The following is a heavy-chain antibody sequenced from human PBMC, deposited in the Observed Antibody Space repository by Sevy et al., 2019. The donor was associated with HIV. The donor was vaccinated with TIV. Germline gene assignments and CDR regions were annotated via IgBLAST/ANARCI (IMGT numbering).Heavy chain of an antibody. CDR1: GFTFSSYG. CDR3: AREFYGGWAPPPGAFDI. V-gene: IGHV3-33*01. D-gene: IGHD3-10*01. J-gene: IGHJ3*02. Sequence: GGSLRRSCAASGFTFSSYGMHWVRQAPGKGLEWVAVIWYDGSNKYYADSVKGRFTISRDNSKNTLYLQMNSLRAEDTAVYYCAREFYGGWAPPPGAFDIWGQGTMVTVSS. CDR2: IWYDGSNK.